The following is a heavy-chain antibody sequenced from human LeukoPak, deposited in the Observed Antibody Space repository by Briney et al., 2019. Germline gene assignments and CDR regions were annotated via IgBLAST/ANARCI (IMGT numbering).Heavy chain of an antibody. CDR1: GGSIRDFY. CDR2: IYYTGTT. Sequence: SETLSLTCSVSGGSIRDFYWTWIRQPPGKGLEWIGYIYYTGTTNYSPSLRGRVIMSVDTSRNQFFLNLTSVTPADTAVYFCARLGDEIAVSGLKYYHYSHTDVWGSGTTVAVSS. V-gene: IGHV4-59*01. CDR3: ARLGDEIAVSGLKYYHYSHTDV. D-gene: IGHD6-19*01. J-gene: IGHJ6*03.